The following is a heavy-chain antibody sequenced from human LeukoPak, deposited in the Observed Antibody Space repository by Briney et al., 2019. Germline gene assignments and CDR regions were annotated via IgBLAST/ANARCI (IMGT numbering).Heavy chain of an antibody. CDR1: GFTFSSYG. CDR2: ISGSGGST. J-gene: IGHJ6*04. CDR3: ARGVTMVRGTMDV. D-gene: IGHD3-10*01. Sequence: GGSLRLSCAASGFTFSSYGMSWVRQAPGKGLEWVSAISGSGGSTYYADSVKGRFTISRDNSKNTLYLQMNSLRAEDTAVYYCARGVTMVRGTMDVWGKGTTVTISS. V-gene: IGHV3-23*01.